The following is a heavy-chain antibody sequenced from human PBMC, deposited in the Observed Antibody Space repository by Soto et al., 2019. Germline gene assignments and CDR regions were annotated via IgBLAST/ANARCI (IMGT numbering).Heavy chain of an antibody. V-gene: IGHV4-30-4*01. J-gene: IGHJ4*02. D-gene: IGHD3-22*01. CDR3: ARTYYYDSSGYYSGPYDY. Sequence: PSETLSLTCTVSGGSISSGDYYWSWIRQPPGKGLEWIGYIYYSGSTYYNPSLKSRVTISVDTSKSQFSLKLSSVTAADTAVYYCARTYYYDSSGYYSGPYDYWGQGTLVTVSS. CDR1: GGSISSGDYY. CDR2: IYYSGST.